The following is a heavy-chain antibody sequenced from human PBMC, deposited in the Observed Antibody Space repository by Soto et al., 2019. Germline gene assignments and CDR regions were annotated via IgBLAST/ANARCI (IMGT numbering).Heavy chain of an antibody. Sequence: EVQLVESGGGLVQPGGSLKLSCAASGFTFSGSAMHWVRQAPGKGLEWVGRINSKTKSYATVYVESVKGRFTISRDDSKSTTYLQMNSLKAEDTAIYYCTRLEDQTSKRFDYWGQGTLVTVSS. CDR3: TRLEDQTSKRFDY. J-gene: IGHJ4*02. CDR1: GFTFSGSA. CDR2: INSKTKSYAT. V-gene: IGHV3-73*02. D-gene: IGHD3-16*01.